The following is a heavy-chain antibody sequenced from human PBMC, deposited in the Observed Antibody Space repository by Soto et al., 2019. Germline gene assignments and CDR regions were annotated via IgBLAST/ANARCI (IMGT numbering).Heavy chain of an antibody. D-gene: IGHD1-26*01. CDR3: ASSVGATTTFFDY. CDR1: GYTLTSYD. J-gene: IGHJ4*02. CDR2: MNPNSGNT. V-gene: IGHV1-8*01. Sequence: GASVKVSCKASGYTLTSYDIDWVRQATGQGLEWMGWMNPNSGNTGYAQKFQGRVTMTRNTSISTAYMELSSLRSEDTAVYYCASSVGATTTFFDYWGQGTLVTVSS.